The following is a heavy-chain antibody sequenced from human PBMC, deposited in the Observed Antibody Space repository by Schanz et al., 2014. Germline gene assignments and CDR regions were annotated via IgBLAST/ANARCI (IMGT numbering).Heavy chain of an antibody. CDR3: AKDAPYPFDL. V-gene: IGHV3-23*04. CDR1: GITFSSHS. Sequence: EVHLVESGGGLVQPGGSLRLSCAASGITFSSHSFNWVRQAPGKGLEWVSAILGLASTTYYADSVKGRFTISRDNSKNTLYLQMNSLRAEDTAIYYCAKDAPYPFDLWGRGTLITVSS. CDR2: ILGLASTT. J-gene: IGHJ2*01.